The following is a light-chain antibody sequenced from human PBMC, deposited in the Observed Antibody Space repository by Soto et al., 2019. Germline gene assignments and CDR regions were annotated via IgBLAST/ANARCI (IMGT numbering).Light chain of an antibody. CDR2: GAS. CDR1: QSVSSN. J-gene: IGKJ1*01. V-gene: IGKV3-15*01. CDR3: QQYNNWPGT. Sequence: EIVMTQSPATLSVSPGERATLSCRASQSVSSNLAWYQQKPGQAPRLLIYGASTRATGIPARFICSGSGTEFTLTISSLQSEDFAVYYCQQYNNWPGTFGQGTKVEIK.